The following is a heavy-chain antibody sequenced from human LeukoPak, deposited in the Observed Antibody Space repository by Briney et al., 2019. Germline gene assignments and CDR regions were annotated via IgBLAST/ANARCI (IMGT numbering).Heavy chain of an antibody. J-gene: IGHJ4*02. CDR1: GGYISSYY. CDR3: ASRGYSYGPVNY. D-gene: IGHD5-18*01. CDR2: IYYSGST. Sequence: SETLSLTCTVSGGYISSYYWSWLRQPPGKGLEWIGYIYYSGSTNYNPSLKSRVTISVDTSKNQFSLKLSSVTAADTAVYYCASRGYSYGPVNYWGQGTLVTVSS. V-gene: IGHV4-59*08.